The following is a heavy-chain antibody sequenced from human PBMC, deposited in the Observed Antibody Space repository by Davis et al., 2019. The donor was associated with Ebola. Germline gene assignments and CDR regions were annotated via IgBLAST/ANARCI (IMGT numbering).Heavy chain of an antibody. CDR2: IDPSDSYT. J-gene: IGHJ6*02. Sequence: GESLKISCEGSGYSFPSYWISWVRQMPGKALEWVGRIDPSDSYTEYSPSFRGHVTISTDKSINTAYLQWNSLKASDTAMYFCTRHFVGKLFGMDVWGQGTMVIVAS. D-gene: IGHD2/OR15-2a*01. CDR1: GYSFPSYW. V-gene: IGHV5-10-1*01. CDR3: TRHFVGKLFGMDV.